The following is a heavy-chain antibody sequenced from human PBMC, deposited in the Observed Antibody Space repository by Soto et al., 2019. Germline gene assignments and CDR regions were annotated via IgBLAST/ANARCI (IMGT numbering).Heavy chain of an antibody. Sequence: GGSLRLSCAASGFTFSSYAMSWVRQAPGKGLEWVSAISGSGGSTYYADSVKGRFTISRDNSKNTLYLQMNSLRAEDTAVYYCAKVPDDFVLMVCANEAVDYYFDYWGQGTLVTVSS. J-gene: IGHJ4*02. CDR3: AKVPDDFVLMVCANEAVDYYFDY. CDR1: GFTFSSYA. CDR2: ISGSGGST. D-gene: IGHD2-8*01. V-gene: IGHV3-23*01.